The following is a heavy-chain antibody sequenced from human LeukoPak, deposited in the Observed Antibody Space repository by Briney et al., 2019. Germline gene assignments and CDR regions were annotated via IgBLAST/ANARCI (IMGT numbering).Heavy chain of an antibody. CDR3: ARGPTISETGYFDY. CDR1: GGSFSSYY. V-gene: IGHV4-34*01. D-gene: IGHD1-1*01. J-gene: IGHJ4*03. Sequence: PSETLSLTCAVYGGSFSSYYWSWIRQSPGKGLEWIAEINHRGDTNYHPSVKSRVTISVDTSKDQFSLKVTSLTAADTAVYYCARGPTISETGYFDYWGQGTLVTVSS. CDR2: INHRGDT.